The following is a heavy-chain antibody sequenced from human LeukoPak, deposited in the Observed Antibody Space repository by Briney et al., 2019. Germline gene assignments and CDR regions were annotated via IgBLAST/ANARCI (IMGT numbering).Heavy chain of an antibody. CDR1: GFTLSSYT. Sequence: GESLRLSCAASGFTLSSYTMSWVRQAPGKGLEWIAYISSSGSVTYYADSVKGRFSISRDTTTNVAFLQMNSLRAEDTAVYYCARASSSHWHYWYFDLWGRGSLVTVSS. CDR3: ARASSSHWHYWYFDL. V-gene: IGHV3-48*04. CDR2: ISSSGSVT. D-gene: IGHD6-13*01. J-gene: IGHJ2*01.